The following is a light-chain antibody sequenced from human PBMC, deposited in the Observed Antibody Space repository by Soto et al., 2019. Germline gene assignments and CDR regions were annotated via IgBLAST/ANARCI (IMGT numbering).Light chain of an antibody. J-gene: IGKJ4*01. V-gene: IGKV1-5*03. CDR3: KQNNRYPLT. Sequence: DIQMTQSPSTLSASVGDRVIITCRASQSINTWLAWFQQKPGKAPKVLIYKASTLESGVPSRFSGSGSGTDFTLTISSLQPNVFASYYGKQNNRYPLTCGGGTKVRS. CDR2: KAS. CDR1: QSINTW.